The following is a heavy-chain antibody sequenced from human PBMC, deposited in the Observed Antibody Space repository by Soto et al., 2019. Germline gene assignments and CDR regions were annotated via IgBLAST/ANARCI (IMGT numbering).Heavy chain of an antibody. D-gene: IGHD1-26*01. CDR3: ASHWGATVDY. Sequence: GGSLRLSCAASGFTFSSYGMHWVRQAPGKGPEWVAVISYDGSNKYYADSVKGRFTISRDNSKNTLYLQMNSLRAEDTAVYYCASHWGATVDYWGQGTLVTVSS. CDR2: ISYDGSNK. V-gene: IGHV3-30*03. J-gene: IGHJ4*02. CDR1: GFTFSSYG.